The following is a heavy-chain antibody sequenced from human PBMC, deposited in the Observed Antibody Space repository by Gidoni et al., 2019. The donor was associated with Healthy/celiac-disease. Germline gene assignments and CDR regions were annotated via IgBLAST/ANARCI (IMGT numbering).Heavy chain of an antibody. V-gene: IGHV4-34*01. J-gene: IGHJ4*02. Sequence: QVQLQQWGAGLLKPSETLSLTCAVYGGSFSGYYWSWIRQPPGQGLEWIGEINHSGNTNYNPSLKSRVTISVDTSKNQFSLKLSSVTAADTAVYYCARGGGPYGEVDYWGQGTLVTVSS. CDR1: GGSFSGYY. D-gene: IGHD4-17*01. CDR2: INHSGNT. CDR3: ARGGGPYGEVDY.